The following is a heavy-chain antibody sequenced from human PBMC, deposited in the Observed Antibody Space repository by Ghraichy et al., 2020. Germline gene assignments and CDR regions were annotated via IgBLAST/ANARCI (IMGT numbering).Heavy chain of an antibody. V-gene: IGHV4-59*01. CDR2: IYYSGST. CDR1: GGSISSYY. Sequence: SETLSLTCTVSGGSISSYYWSWIRQPPGKGLEWIGYIYYSGSTNYNPSLKSRVTISVDTSKNQFSLKLSSVTAADTAVYYCARNCPAVAGYYYYGMDVWGQGTTVTVSS. CDR3: ARNCPAVAGYYYYGMDV. D-gene: IGHD6-19*01. J-gene: IGHJ6*02.